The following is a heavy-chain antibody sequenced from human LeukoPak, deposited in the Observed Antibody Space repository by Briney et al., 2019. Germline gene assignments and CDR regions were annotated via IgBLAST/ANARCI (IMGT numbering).Heavy chain of an antibody. CDR2: ISWNSGSI. CDR3: AKDFDAEGVLYFDY. V-gene: IGHV3-9*01. Sequence: GRSLRLSCGASGFTFDDYAMHWVRQAPGKGLEWVSGISWNSGSIGYADSVKGRFTISRDNAKNSLYLQMNSLRAEDTALYYCAKDFDAEGVLYFDYWGQGTLDTVSS. J-gene: IGHJ4*02. D-gene: IGHD1-14*01. CDR1: GFTFDDYA.